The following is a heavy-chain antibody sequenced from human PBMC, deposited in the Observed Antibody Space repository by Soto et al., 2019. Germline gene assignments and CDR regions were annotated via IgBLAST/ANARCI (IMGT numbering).Heavy chain of an antibody. CDR3: ARDKDQYEFWGGTLYS. J-gene: IGHJ4*02. Sequence: QVQLVESGGGVVQPERSLRLSCTTSTFVFSVYSLHWVRQAPGKGLEWVALISHDGAMKYYADSVKGRFTISRDNSKDTLYLQMNSLRPEDTAVYFCARDKDQYEFWGGTLYSWGQGTLVTVSA. D-gene: IGHD3-3*01. CDR2: ISHDGAMK. CDR1: TFVFSVYS. V-gene: IGHV3-30-3*01.